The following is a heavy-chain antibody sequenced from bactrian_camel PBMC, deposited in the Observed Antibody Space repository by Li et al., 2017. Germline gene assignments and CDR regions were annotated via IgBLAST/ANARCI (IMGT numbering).Heavy chain of an antibody. J-gene: IGHJ6*01. D-gene: IGHD2*01. V-gene: IGHV3-2*01. CDR1: GYSGTPYC. CDR2: IGSDT. Sequence: VQLVESGGGSVQTGGSLRLSCVGSGYSGTPYCAGWFRQGPGKGLEWVPSIGSDTYYPDSVKGRFTISQDTAKNTVHLQMNSLKPDDTAMYYCAARGPYCYTKLSVRDFTYWGQGTQVTVS. CDR3: AARGPYCYTKLSVRDFTY.